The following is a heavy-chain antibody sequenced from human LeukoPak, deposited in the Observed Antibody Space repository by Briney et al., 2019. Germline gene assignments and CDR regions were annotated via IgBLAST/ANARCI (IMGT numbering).Heavy chain of an antibody. CDR1: GGSISTYY. CDR2: IYYSGST. CDR3: ARGGSYYYGMDV. Sequence: SETLSLTCTVPGGSISTYYWSWIRQPPGKGLEWIGYIYYSGSTNYNPSLKSRVTISVDPSKNQFSLRLSSVTAADTAVYYCARGGSYYYGMDVWGQGTTVTVSS. J-gene: IGHJ6*02. D-gene: IGHD1-26*01. V-gene: IGHV4-59*08.